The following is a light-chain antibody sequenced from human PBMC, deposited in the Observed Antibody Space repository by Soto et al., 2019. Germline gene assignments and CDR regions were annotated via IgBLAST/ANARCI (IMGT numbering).Light chain of an antibody. J-gene: IGLJ3*02. CDR1: SSNIGSNY. CDR2: SNN. V-gene: IGLV1-47*02. CDR3: STWDDRLTGWV. Sequence: QSVLTQPPSASGTPGQRVTISCSGSSSNIGSNYVYWYQQLPGTAPKLLIYSNNQRPSGVPDRFSGSKSGTSASLAISGLQSEDEADYYCSTWDDRLTGWVFGGGTKLTVL.